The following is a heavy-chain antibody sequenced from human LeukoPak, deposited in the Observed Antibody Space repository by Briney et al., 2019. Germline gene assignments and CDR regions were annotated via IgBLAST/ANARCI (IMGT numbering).Heavy chain of an antibody. Sequence: SVKVSCKASGGTFGSYAISWVRQAPGQGLEWMGRIIPIRGIANYAQKFQGRVTITADKSRSTAYMELSSLRSKHTAVYYCARDLGYCIRTSCQDNWFDPWGQGTLVTVSS. J-gene: IGHJ5*02. CDR2: IIPIRGIA. CDR3: ARDLGYCIRTSCQDNWFDP. CDR1: GGTFGSYA. D-gene: IGHD2-2*03. V-gene: IGHV1-69*04.